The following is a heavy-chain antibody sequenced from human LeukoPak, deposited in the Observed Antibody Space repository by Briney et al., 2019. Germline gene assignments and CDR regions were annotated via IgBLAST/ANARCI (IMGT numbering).Heavy chain of an antibody. V-gene: IGHV3-30*18. CDR1: GFTFSSYG. D-gene: IGHD4-17*01. J-gene: IGHJ4*02. Sequence: GGSLRLSCAASGFTFSSYGMHWVRQAPGKGLEWVAVISYDGSNKYYADSVKGRFTISRDNSKNTLYLQMNSLRAEDTAVYHRAKTVAAGDYFDYWGQGTLVTVSS. CDR2: ISYDGSNK. CDR3: AKTVAAGDYFDY.